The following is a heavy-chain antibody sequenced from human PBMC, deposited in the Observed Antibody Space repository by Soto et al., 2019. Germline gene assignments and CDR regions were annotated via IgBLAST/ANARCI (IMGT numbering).Heavy chain of an antibody. V-gene: IGHV4-59*02. Sequence: SLYLTSTVSVTSVRLYYPSWVRQTPGWGLEWIGDIYYSGSTNYNPSLKSRVTISVYTSNNHFSLNLSSVTAAETAECFCARVGCIIWFDRLGQGSVVSVS. CDR2: IYYSGST. CDR1: VTSVRLYY. D-gene: IGHD3-16*01. J-gene: IGHJ5*02. CDR3: ARVGCIIWFDR.